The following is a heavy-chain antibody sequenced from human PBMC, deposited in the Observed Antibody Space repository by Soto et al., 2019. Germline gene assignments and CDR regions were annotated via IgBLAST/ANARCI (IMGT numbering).Heavy chain of an antibody. V-gene: IGHV3-11*06. D-gene: IGHD5-12*01. CDR1: GFTFSDYY. J-gene: IGHJ4*02. CDR3: ARWSRDGYNWGPFDY. CDR2: ISSSSSYP. Sequence: QVQLVESGGGLVKPGGSLRLSCAASGFTFSDYYMSWIRQAPGKGLEWVSYISSSSSYPNYADSVKGRFTISRDNAKNSLYLQMNSLRAEDTDVYYCARWSRDGYNWGPFDYWGQGTLVTVSS.